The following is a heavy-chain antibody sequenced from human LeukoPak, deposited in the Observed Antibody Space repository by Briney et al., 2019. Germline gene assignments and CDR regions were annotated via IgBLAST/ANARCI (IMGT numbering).Heavy chain of an antibody. J-gene: IGHJ4*02. V-gene: IGHV3-23*01. Sequence: GSLRLSCAASGFTFSSYAMSWVRQAPGKGLEWVSAISGSGGSTYYADSVKGRFTISRDSSKNTLYLQMNSLRAEDTAVYYCAKGPNYDSSGYYLYWGQGTLVTVSS. CDR1: GFTFSSYA. D-gene: IGHD3-22*01. CDR3: AKGPNYDSSGYYLY. CDR2: ISGSGGST.